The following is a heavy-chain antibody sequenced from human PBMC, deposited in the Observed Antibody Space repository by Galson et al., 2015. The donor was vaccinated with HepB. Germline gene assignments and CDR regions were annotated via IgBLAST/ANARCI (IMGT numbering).Heavy chain of an antibody. CDR3: AREGRMYCGGDCYLHF. D-gene: IGHD2-21*02. CDR2: ISYGGSNK. CDR1: GFTFSWYG. Sequence: SLRLSCAASGFTFSWYGMHWVRQAPGKGLEWLALISYGGSNKYYADSAKGRYTISRDNSKDMLYLQMDSLRGEDTAVYYCAREGRMYCGGDCYLHFWGQGTLVTVSS. V-gene: IGHV3-30*03. J-gene: IGHJ4*02.